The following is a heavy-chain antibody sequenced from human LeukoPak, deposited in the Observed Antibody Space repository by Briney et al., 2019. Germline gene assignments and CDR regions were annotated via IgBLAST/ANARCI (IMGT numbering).Heavy chain of an antibody. CDR3: GLARRIAVAGTVDY. V-gene: IGHV3-23*01. CDR2: ISASGGST. CDR1: GFTFSSYA. Sequence: GGSLRLSCAASGFTFSSYAMSWVRQAPGKGLEWVSAISASGGSTYYTDSVKGRFTISRDNSKNTLYLQMNSLRAEDTAVYYCGLARRIAVAGTVDYWGQRTLVTVSS. D-gene: IGHD6-19*01. J-gene: IGHJ4*02.